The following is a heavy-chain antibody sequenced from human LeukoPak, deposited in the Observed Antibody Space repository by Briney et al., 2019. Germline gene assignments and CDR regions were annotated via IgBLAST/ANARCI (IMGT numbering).Heavy chain of an antibody. CDR1: GGSISSSSYY. J-gene: IGHJ5*02. CDR3: ARSSQWLVLRGGFNWFDP. CDR2: INHSGST. Sequence: SETLSLTCTVSGGSISSSSYYWGWIRQPPGKGLEWIGEINHSGSTNYNPSLKSRVTISVDTTKNQFSLKLSSVTAADTAVYYCARSSQWLVLRGGFNWFDPWGQGTLVTVSS. D-gene: IGHD6-19*01. V-gene: IGHV4-39*07.